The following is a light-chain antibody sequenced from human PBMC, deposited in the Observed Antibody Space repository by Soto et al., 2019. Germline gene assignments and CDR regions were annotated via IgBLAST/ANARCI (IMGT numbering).Light chain of an antibody. J-gene: IGKJ4*01. V-gene: IGKV1-5*03. Sequence: DIQMTQSPSTLSGSVGDRFTITCRASQTISSWLAWYQQKPGKAPKLLIYKASTLKSGVPSRFSGSGSGTEFTLTISSLQPEDFATYYCQQTNSYPLTFGGGTKVDI. CDR3: QQTNSYPLT. CDR2: KAS. CDR1: QTISSW.